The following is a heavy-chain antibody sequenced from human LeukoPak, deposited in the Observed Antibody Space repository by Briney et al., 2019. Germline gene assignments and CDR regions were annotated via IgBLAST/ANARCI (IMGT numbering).Heavy chain of an antibody. CDR2: IYYSGST. Sequence: PSETLSLTCTVSGGSISSSSYYWGWLRQPPGKGLEWIGSIYYSGSTYYNPSLKSRVTISVDTSKNQFSLKLSSVTAADTAVYYCAREDKSFTMVRGVIRINWFDPWGQGTLVTVSS. D-gene: IGHD3-10*01. CDR1: GGSISSSSYY. J-gene: IGHJ5*02. CDR3: AREDKSFTMVRGVIRINWFDP. V-gene: IGHV4-39*07.